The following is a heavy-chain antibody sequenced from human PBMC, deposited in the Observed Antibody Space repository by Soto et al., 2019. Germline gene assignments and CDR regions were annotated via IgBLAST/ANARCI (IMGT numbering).Heavy chain of an antibody. CDR2: ISSSGATM. J-gene: IGHJ4*02. Sequence: PGWSLRLSCAASGFRFSDHYMTLIRQAPGKGLEWVSKISSSGATMYYADSVKGRFTVSRDKAQNSLYLQMNGLRAEDTAVYYCAGDPYYYGSAFWGKGTLVTVSS. CDR1: GFRFSDHY. CDR3: AGDPYYYGSAF. V-gene: IGHV3-11*01. D-gene: IGHD3-10*01.